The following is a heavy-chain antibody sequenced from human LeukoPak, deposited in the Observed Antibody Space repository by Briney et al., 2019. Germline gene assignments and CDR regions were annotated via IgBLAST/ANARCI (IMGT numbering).Heavy chain of an antibody. CDR3: ARLQRITMAGPDYWYFDL. D-gene: IGHD3-10*01. V-gene: IGHV4-59*01. CDR1: GDSINSYY. CDR2: IYYSGTT. Sequence: SETLSLTCTVSGDSINSYYWSWIRQPPEKGLEWIGYIYYSGTTSYNPSLKGRVTISVDTSKTQFSLKMNSVTAADTAVYYCARLQRITMAGPDYWYFDLWGRGTLVTVSS. J-gene: IGHJ2*01.